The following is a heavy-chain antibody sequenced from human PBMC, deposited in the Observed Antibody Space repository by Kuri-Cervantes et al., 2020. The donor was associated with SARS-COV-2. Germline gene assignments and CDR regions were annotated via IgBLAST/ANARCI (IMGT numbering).Heavy chain of an antibody. J-gene: IGHJ4*02. CDR3: AKSPYYDFWSGYHY. CDR2: ISGSGGST. V-gene: IGHV3-23*01. CDR1: GFTFSSYA. D-gene: IGHD3-3*01. Sequence: GGSLRLSCAASGFTFSSYAMSWVRQAPGRGLEWVSAISGSGGSTYYADSVKGRFTISRDNSKNTPYLQMNSLRAEDTAVYYCAKSPYYDFWSGYHYWGQGTLVTVSS.